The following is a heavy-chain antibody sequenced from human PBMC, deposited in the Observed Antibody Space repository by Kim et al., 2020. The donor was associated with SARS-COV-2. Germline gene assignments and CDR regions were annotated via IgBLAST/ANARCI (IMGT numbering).Heavy chain of an antibody. CDR1: GGSVSGYY. J-gene: IGHJ2*01. CDR2: MYYIGTT. CDR3: ARHRDYNSFGTWHFDL. V-gene: IGHV4-59*08. D-gene: IGHD4-17*01. Sequence: SETLSLTCTVSGGSVSGYYWSWIRQSPGKGLEWLGYMYYIGTTNYNPSLKSRVTISLDTAKSQSSLTLTSVTAADTAVYYCARHRDYNSFGTWHFDLWGR.